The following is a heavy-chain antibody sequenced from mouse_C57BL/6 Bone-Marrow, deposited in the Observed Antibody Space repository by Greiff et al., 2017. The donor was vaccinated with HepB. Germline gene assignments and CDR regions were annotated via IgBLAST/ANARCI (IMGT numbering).Heavy chain of an antibody. D-gene: IGHD2-14*01. CDR3: AREGRRSYAMDY. CDR2: INPGSGGT. Sequence: QVQLQQSGAELVRPGTSVKVSCKASGYAFTNYLIEWVKQRPGQGLEWIGVINPGSGGTNYNEKFKGKATLTADKSSSTAYMQLSSLTSEDSAVYFCAREGRRSYAMDYWGQGTSVTVSS. J-gene: IGHJ4*01. V-gene: IGHV1-54*01. CDR1: GYAFTNYL.